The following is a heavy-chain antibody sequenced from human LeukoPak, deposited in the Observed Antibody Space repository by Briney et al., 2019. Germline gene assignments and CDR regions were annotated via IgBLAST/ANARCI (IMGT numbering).Heavy chain of an antibody. CDR2: ISGSSSYI. Sequence: PGGSLRLSCAASGFTFSTYNMNWVRQAPGKGLEWVSSISGSSSYIYYADSVKGRFSISRDNAKNSLYLQMSSLRVEDTAVYHCARGITSGPRRYDVRNFDYWGQGTPVTVSS. D-gene: IGHD5-12*01. CDR3: ARGITSGPRRYDVRNFDY. J-gene: IGHJ4*02. V-gene: IGHV3-21*06. CDR1: GFTFSTYN.